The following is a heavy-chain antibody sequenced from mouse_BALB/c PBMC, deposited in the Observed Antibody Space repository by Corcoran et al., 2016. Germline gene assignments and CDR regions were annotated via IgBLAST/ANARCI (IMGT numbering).Heavy chain of an antibody. CDR3: ARLHYYGLFAY. CDR1: GFDFSRYW. CDR2: INPDSSTI. J-gene: IGHJ3*01. V-gene: IGHV4-1*02. D-gene: IGHD1-1*01. Sequence: EVKLLESGGGLVQPGGSLKLSCAASGFDFSRYWMSWVRQALGKGIEWIGEINPDSSTINYTPSLKDKFIISRDNAKNTLYLQMSKVRAEDTALYYCARLHYYGLFAYWGQGTLVTFSA.